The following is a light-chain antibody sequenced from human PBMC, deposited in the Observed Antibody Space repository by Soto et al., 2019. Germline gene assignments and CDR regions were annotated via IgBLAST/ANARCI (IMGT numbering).Light chain of an antibody. Sequence: QSALTQPASVSGSPGQSFTISCTGTSSDVGGYNYVSWYQQHPGKAPKLMIYDVSNRPSGVSNRFSGSKSGNTASLTISGLQAEDEADYYCSSFTSSTTPVFGGGTKLTVL. J-gene: IGLJ2*01. CDR1: SSDVGGYNY. V-gene: IGLV2-14*01. CDR2: DVS. CDR3: SSFTSSTTPV.